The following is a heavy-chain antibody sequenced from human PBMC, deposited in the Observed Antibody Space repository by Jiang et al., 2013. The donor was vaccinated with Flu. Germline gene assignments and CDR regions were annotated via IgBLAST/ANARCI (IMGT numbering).Heavy chain of an antibody. D-gene: IGHD2-15*01. CDR3: ARDGYDCSGGSCYSGLLDY. CDR1: GGTFSSYA. Sequence: GAEVKKPGSSVKVSCKASGGTFSSYAISWVRQAPGQGLEWMGRIIPILGIANYAQKFQGRVTITADKSTSTAYMELSSLRSEDTAVYYCARDGYDCSGGSCYSGLLDYWGQGTLVTVSS. V-gene: IGHV1-69*04. CDR2: IIPILGIA. J-gene: IGHJ4*02.